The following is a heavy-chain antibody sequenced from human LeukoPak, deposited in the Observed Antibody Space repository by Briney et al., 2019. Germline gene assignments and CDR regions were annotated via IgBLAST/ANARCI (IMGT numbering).Heavy chain of an antibody. Sequence: ASETLSLTCTVSGGSIISYFWSWIRQPPGKGPEWIGYIFDSGITNYNPSTNYNPSLKSRVTVSLDTSKNHFSLKLSSVTAADTAVYFCARGGVTTIAQYDYWGQGILVTVSS. CDR1: GGSIISYF. CDR3: ARGGVTTIAQYDY. V-gene: IGHV4-59*01. J-gene: IGHJ4*02. D-gene: IGHD5-12*01. CDR2: IFDSGITNYNPST.